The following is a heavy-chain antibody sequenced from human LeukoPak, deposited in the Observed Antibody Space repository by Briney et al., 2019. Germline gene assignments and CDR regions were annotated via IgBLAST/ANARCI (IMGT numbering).Heavy chain of an antibody. V-gene: IGHV1-8*01. CDR1: GYTFTSYD. D-gene: IGHD1-7*01. Sequence: ASVKVSCKASGYTFTSYDINWVRQATGQGLEWMGWMNPNSGNTGYAQKFQGRVTMTRDTSISTAYMELSRLRSDDTAVYYCARVELELGAFDIWGQGTMVTVSS. CDR3: ARVELELGAFDI. CDR2: MNPNSGNT. J-gene: IGHJ3*02.